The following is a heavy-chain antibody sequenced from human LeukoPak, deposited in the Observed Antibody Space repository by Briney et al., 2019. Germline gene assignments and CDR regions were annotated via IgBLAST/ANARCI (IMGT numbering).Heavy chain of an antibody. CDR1: GFTVSSNY. J-gene: IGHJ4*02. CDR2: IYSGGST. CDR3: ARETYDFWSATPSYYFDY. D-gene: IGHD3-3*01. V-gene: IGHV3-66*01. Sequence: PGGSLRLSCAASGFTVSSNYMSWVRQAPAKGLGWVSVIYSGGSTYYADSVKGRFTISRDNSKNTLYLQMNSLRAEDTAVYYCARETYDFWSATPSYYFDYWGQGTLVTVSS.